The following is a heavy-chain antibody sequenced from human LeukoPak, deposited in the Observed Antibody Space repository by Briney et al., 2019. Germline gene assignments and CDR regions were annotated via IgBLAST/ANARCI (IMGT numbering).Heavy chain of an antibody. CDR1: GYTFTSYD. CDR3: AREDYYDSSGYHYGSDY. J-gene: IGHJ4*02. Sequence: ASVKVSCKASGYTFTSYDINWVRQATGQGLEWMGWMNPNSGNTGYAQKFQGRVTITRNTSISTAYMELSSLRSEDTAVYYCAREDYYDSSGYHYGSDYWGQGTLVTVSS. D-gene: IGHD3-22*01. V-gene: IGHV1-8*03. CDR2: MNPNSGNT.